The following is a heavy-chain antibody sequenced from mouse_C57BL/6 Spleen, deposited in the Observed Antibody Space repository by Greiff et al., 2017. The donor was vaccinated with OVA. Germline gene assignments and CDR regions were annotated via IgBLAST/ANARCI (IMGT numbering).Heavy chain of an antibody. CDR1: GYTFTDHI. V-gene: IGHV1-11*01. CDR3: GITTVEDAMDY. Sequence: VQRVESGAELASPGASVTLSCKASGYTFTDHIMNWVKKRPGQGLEWIGRIYPVSGETNYNQKFMGKATFSVDRSSSTVYMVLNSLTSEDPAVYYCGITTVEDAMDYWGQGTSVTVSS. D-gene: IGHD1-1*01. J-gene: IGHJ4*01. CDR2: IYPVSGET.